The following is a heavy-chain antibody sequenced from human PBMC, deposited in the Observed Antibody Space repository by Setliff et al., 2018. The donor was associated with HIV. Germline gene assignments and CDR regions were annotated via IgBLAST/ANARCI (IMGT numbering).Heavy chain of an antibody. V-gene: IGHV4-59*12. Sequence: SETLSLTCTVSGGSISTYYWSWIRQSPGKGLEWIGYIYSGGTTYYNSSLRSRVTISVDKSKNQFSLKLSSVTAADTAVYYCARRGYDAFDIWGQGTMVTVSS. J-gene: IGHJ3*02. CDR2: IYSGGTT. CDR1: GGSISTYY. D-gene: IGHD2-15*01. CDR3: ARRGYDAFDI.